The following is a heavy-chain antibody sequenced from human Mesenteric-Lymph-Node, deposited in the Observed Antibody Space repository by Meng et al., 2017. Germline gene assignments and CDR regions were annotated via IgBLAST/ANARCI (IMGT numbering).Heavy chain of an antibody. V-gene: IGHV2-5*01. Sequence: TLSLTCTVSGGSISSSSYYWGWIRQPPGKGLEWLALIYWNDDKRYSPSLKSRLTITKDTSKNQVVLTMTNMDPVDTATYYCAHSSITMIVTNWFDPWGQGTLVTVSS. CDR3: AHSSITMIVTNWFDP. D-gene: IGHD3-22*01. J-gene: IGHJ5*02. CDR2: IYWNDDK. CDR1: GGSISSSSYY.